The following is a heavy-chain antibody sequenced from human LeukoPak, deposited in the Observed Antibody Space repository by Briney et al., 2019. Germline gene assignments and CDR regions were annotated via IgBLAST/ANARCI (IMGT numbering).Heavy chain of an antibody. CDR3: ARGPEEDYDFWSGPSPIDY. V-gene: IGHV4-61*02. D-gene: IGHD3-3*01. CDR1: GGSISSGSYY. CDR2: IYTSGST. J-gene: IGHJ4*02. Sequence: SETLSLTCTVSGGSISSGSYYWSWIRQPAGKGLEWIGRIYTSGSTNYNPSLKSRVTISVDTSKNQFSLKLSSVTAADTAVYYCARGPEEDYDFWSGPSPIDYWGQGTLVTVSS.